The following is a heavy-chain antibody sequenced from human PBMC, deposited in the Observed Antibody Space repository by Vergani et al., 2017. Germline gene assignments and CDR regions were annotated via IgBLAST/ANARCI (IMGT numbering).Heavy chain of an antibody. D-gene: IGHD6-13*01. CDR1: GFTFSSYS. Sequence: EVQLVESGGGLVQPGGSLRLSCAASGFTFSSYSMNWVRQAPGKGLEWVSYISSSSSTIYYADSVKGRFTISRDNAKNSLYLQMNSLRAEDTAVYYCARDLSYSTDAFDSWGQGTMVTVSS. J-gene: IGHJ3*02. CDR2: ISSSSSTI. CDR3: ARDLSYSTDAFDS. V-gene: IGHV3-48*04.